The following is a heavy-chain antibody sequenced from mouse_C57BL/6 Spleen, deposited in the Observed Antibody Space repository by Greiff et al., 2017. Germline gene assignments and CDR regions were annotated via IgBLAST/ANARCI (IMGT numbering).Heavy chain of an antibody. CDR3: ARDDSLDY. J-gene: IGHJ4*01. V-gene: IGHV1-7*01. CDR2: IYPSSGNT. D-gene: IGHD2-13*01. CDR1: GYTFTSYW. Sequence: VQLQQSGAELAKPGASVTLSCKASGYTFTSYWMHWVKQRPGQGLEWIGYIYPSSGNTKYNQKFKDKATLTADKSPSTAYMQVSRLKYEDTEVYYCARDDSLDYWGQGTSVTVSS.